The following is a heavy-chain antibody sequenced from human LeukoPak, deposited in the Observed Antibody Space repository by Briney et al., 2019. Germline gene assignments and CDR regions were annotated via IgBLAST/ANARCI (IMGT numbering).Heavy chain of an antibody. CDR3: ATRGTTCTQYLEY. V-gene: IGHV3-23*01. CDR2: ISASGDSK. Sequence: GGTQRLSCAASGFTFSSYVMSWVRQSPVRGLEWVSTISASGDSKYYADSVKGRFTISRDNSKNTLHLQMNSLRVEDTAVYYCATRGTTCTQYLEYWGQGTLVTVSS. CDR1: GFTFSSYV. D-gene: IGHD1-1*01. J-gene: IGHJ4*02.